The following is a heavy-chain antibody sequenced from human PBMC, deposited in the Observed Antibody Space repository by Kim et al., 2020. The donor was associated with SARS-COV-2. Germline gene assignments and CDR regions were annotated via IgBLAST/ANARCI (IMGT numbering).Heavy chain of an antibody. CDR2: INHSGST. CDR3: ARGERFLEWLPDAFDI. V-gene: IGHV4-34*01. CDR1: GGSFSGYY. J-gene: IGHJ3*02. Sequence: SETLSLTCAVYGGSFSGYYWSWIRQPPGKGLEWIGEINHSGSTNYNPSLKSRVTISVDTSKNQFSLKLSSVTAADTAVYYCARGERFLEWLPDAFDIWG. D-gene: IGHD3-3*01.